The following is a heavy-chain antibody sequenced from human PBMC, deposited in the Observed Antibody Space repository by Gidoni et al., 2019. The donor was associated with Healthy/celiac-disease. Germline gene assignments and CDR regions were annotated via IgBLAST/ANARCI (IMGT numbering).Heavy chain of an antibody. V-gene: IGHV5-10-1*03. CDR1: GYSLTSYW. CDR2: TDPSDSYT. D-gene: IGHD6-19*01. Sequence: EVQLGQAGAEVKKPGESLRIAWKGSGYSLTSYWISWVRQMPGKGLEWMGRTDPSDSYTNYSPSFQGHVTISADQSISTAYLQWSSLKASDTALYYCATPRKGDGGSGWYLYYWGQGTLVTVSS. J-gene: IGHJ4*02. CDR3: ATPRKGDGGSGWYLYY.